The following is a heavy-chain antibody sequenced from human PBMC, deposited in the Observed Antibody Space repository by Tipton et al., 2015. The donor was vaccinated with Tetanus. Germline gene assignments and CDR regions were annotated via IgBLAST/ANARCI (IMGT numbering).Heavy chain of an antibody. V-gene: IGHV4-4*07. D-gene: IGHD1-26*01. CDR2: IYSSGST. CDR1: GGSLSTFY. Sequence: TLSLTCTVSGGSLSTFYWNWIRQPAGKGLEWIGRIYSSGSTNYNPSLKSRVTMSIDTPKNQFSLGLTSVTAADTAVYYCARDFRERSGTYFSYSYTMDVWGQGTTVTVSS. CDR3: ARDFRERSGTYFSYSYTMDV. J-gene: IGHJ6*02.